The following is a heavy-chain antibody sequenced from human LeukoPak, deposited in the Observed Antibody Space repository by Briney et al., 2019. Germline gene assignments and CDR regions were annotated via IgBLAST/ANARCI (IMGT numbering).Heavy chain of an antibody. Sequence: TSETLSLTCTVSGGSISSSSYYWGWIRQPPGKGLEWIGSIYYSGSTYYNPSLKSRVTISVDTSKNQFSLKLSSVTAADTAVYYCARARRLRFLEWLSGPKYYYYGMDVWGQGTTVTVSS. J-gene: IGHJ6*02. CDR1: GGSISSSSYY. CDR3: ARARRLRFLEWLSGPKYYYYGMDV. CDR2: IYYSGST. D-gene: IGHD3-3*01. V-gene: IGHV4-39*01.